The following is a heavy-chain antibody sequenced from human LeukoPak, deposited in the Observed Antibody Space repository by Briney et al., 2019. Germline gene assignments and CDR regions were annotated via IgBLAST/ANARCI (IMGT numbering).Heavy chain of an antibody. Sequence: GGSLRLSCAASGFTFSSYWMSWVRQAPGKRLEWVANIKQDGSEKYYVDSVKGRFTISRDNAKNSLYLQMNSLRAEDTAVYYCAREVNYYDSSGYYRNWGQGTLVTVSS. V-gene: IGHV3-7*01. CDR1: GFTFSSYW. CDR3: AREVNYYDSSGYYRN. D-gene: IGHD3-22*01. CDR2: IKQDGSEK. J-gene: IGHJ4*02.